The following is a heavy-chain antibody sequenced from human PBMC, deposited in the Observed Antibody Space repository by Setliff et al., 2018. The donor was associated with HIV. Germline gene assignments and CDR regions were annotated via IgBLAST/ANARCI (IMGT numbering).Heavy chain of an antibody. D-gene: IGHD5-18*01. V-gene: IGHV3-48*04. J-gene: IGHJ4*02. CDR3: ARESYNYGYND. CDR1: GFTFSSYS. CDR2: ISSSGSTI. Sequence: GGSLRLSCAASGFTFSSYSMNWVRQAPGKGLEWVSYISSSGSTIYYADSVKGRFITFRDNAKNSLYLQMNSLRAEDTAVYYCARESYNYGYNDWGQGTLVTVSS.